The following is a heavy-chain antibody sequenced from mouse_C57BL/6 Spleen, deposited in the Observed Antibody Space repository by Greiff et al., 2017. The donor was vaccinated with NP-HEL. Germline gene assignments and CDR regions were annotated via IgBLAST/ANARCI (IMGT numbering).Heavy chain of an antibody. D-gene: IGHD1-2*01. V-gene: IGHV1-59*01. CDR3: ARYGPGNFDY. CDR1: GYTFTSYW. Sequence: QVQLQQPGAELVRPGTSVKLSCKASGYTFTSYWMHWVKQRPGQGLEWIGVIDPSDSYTNYNQKFKGKATLTVDTSSSTAYMQLSSLTSEDSAVYYCARYGPGNFDYWGQGTTLTVSS. J-gene: IGHJ2*01. CDR2: IDPSDSYT.